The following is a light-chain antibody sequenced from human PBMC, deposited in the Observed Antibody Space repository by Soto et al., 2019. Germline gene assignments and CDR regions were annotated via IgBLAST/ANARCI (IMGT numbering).Light chain of an antibody. CDR2: GNN. V-gene: IGLV1-40*01. Sequence: QSVLTQPPSVSGSPGQRVTISCTGSTSNIGAGYAVHWYQQLPGTTPKLLIYGNNNRPTGVPHRFSGSKSGTSASLAITGLQAEDEAYYYCRSYDNSPTGPGVFGGGTKLTVL. CDR3: RSYDNSPTGPGV. CDR1: TSNIGAGYA. J-gene: IGLJ3*02.